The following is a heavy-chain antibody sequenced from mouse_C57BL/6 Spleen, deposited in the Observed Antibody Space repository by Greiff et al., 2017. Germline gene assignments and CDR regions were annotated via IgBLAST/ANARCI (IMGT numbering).Heavy chain of an antibody. CDR2: INPNNGGT. CDR3: ARPLLRGYFDY. V-gene: IGHV1-26*01. CDR1: GYTFTDYY. D-gene: IGHD1-1*01. J-gene: IGHJ2*01. Sequence: EVQLQQSGPELVKPGASVKISCKASGYTFTDYYMNWVKQSHGKSLEWIGDINPNNGGTSYNQKFKGKATLTVDKSSSTAYMELRSLTSEDSAVYYCARPLLRGYFDYWGQGTTLTVSS.